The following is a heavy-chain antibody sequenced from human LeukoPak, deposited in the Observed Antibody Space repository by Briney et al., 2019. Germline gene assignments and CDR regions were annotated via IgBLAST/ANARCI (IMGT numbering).Heavy chain of an antibody. CDR2: IRSKANSYAT. D-gene: IGHD5-18*01. J-gene: IGHJ4*02. V-gene: IGHV3-73*01. CDR1: GLTFSGSA. Sequence: GGSLKLSCAASGLTFSGSAMHWVRQASGKGLEWVGRIRSKANSYATAYAASVKGRFTISRDDSKNTAYLQMNSLKTEDTAVYYCTRRNVDTAVFDYWGQGTLVTVSS. CDR3: TRRNVDTAVFDY.